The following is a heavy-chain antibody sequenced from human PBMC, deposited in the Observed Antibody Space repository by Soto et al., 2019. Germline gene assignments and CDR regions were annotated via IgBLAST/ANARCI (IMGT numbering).Heavy chain of an antibody. J-gene: IGHJ6*02. CDR2: IMPIFRAP. V-gene: IGHV1-69*12. CDR3: ASWLKGPDIGNYYYGMDV. Sequence: QVQLVQSGAEVKKPGSSVKVSCKASGGAFSDYAFSWVRQAPGQGLEWLGGIMPIFRAPDYAQKFQGRVTITADEFTRTAYMEMNSLRSEDTAVYYCASWLKGPDIGNYYYGMDVWGQGTTVPVS. D-gene: IGHD2-15*01. CDR1: GGAFSDYA.